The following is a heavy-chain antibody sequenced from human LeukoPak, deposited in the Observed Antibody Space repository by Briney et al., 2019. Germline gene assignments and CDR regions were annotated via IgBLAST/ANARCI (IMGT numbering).Heavy chain of an antibody. CDR2: IYYSGSA. CDR3: ARSDAFDI. Sequence: SETLSLTCTVSGGSISTYYWSWIRQPPGKGLEWIGYIYYSGSANYNPSLTSRVTMSVDTSKNQFSLKLSSVTAADTAVYYCARSDAFDIWGQGTMVTVSS. V-gene: IGHV4-59*12. J-gene: IGHJ3*02. CDR1: GGSISTYY.